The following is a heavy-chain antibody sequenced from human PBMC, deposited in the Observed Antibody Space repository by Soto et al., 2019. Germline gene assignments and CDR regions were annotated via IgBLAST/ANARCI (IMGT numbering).Heavy chain of an antibody. D-gene: IGHD7-27*01. Sequence: QVQLQESGPGLVKPSQTLSLTCTVSGGSISTVNYWWSWIRQSPDMGLEWIGHIYNGGRTYNNPSLESRFTMSVDTSKNQLSLTLSSVSAADTAVYYCARGPSGDKVDSWGQGTLVTVSS. CDR2: IYNGGRT. V-gene: IGHV4-30-4*01. CDR3: ARGPSGDKVDS. CDR1: GGSISTVNYW. J-gene: IGHJ4*02.